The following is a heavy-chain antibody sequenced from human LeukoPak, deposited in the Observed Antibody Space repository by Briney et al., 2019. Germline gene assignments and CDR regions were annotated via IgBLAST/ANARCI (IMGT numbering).Heavy chain of an antibody. D-gene: IGHD2/OR15-2a*01. Sequence: SETLSLTCAVSGYSNSSGYYWGWIRQPPGKGLEWIGSISHTGSTYYNPSLKSRVTISMDTSKNQFSLNLNSVTAADTAVYYCARAFDYWGQGTLVTVSS. CDR2: ISHTGST. CDR1: GYSNSSGYY. V-gene: IGHV4-38-2*01. J-gene: IGHJ4*02. CDR3: ARAFDY.